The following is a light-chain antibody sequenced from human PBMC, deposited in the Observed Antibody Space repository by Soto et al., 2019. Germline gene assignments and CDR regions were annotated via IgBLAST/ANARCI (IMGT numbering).Light chain of an antibody. Sequence: QSALTQPASVSGSPGQSITISYTGTSSDVGGYNYVSWYQQHPGKAPKLIIFDVSNRPSGVSTRFSGSKSGNTASLTISGLQAEDEADYYCSSFTSSSTYVFGTGTKVTVL. CDR2: DVS. CDR3: SSFTSSSTYV. CDR1: SSDVGGYNY. J-gene: IGLJ1*01. V-gene: IGLV2-14*01.